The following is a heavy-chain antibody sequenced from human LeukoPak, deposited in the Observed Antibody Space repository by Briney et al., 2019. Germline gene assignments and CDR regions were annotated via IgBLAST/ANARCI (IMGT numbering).Heavy chain of an antibody. CDR1: GGSISSSSYY. Sequence: SETLSLTCTVSGGSISSSSYYWGWIRQPPGRGLEWIGSIYYSGSPYYNPSLKSRVTISVDTSKNQFSLTLSSVTAADTAVYYCARDSSGYYRIDYWGQGTLVTVSS. D-gene: IGHD3-22*01. CDR2: IYYSGSP. CDR3: ARDSSGYYRIDY. V-gene: IGHV4-39*02. J-gene: IGHJ4*02.